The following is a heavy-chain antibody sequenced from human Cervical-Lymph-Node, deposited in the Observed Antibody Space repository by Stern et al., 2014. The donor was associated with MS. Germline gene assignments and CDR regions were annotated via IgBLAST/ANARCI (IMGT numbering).Heavy chain of an antibody. D-gene: IGHD3-16*01. V-gene: IGHV4-31*03. CDR1: GGLIRTGGYY. J-gene: IGHJ1*01. Sequence: KESGPGLVKPSQTLSLTCNVSGGLIRTGGYYWDWIRQPPGNGLEWIGHVDYTGRTNYSPSLESRVTISLDTFKNQFSLNLNSATVADTAVYYCAKIRLGDGSVSWGQGTPVTVSS. CDR3: AKIRLGDGSVS. CDR2: VDYTGRT.